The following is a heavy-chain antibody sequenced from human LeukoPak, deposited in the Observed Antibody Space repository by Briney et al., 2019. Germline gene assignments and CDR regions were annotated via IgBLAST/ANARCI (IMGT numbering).Heavy chain of an antibody. CDR2: ISSNGGST. V-gene: IGHV3-64*01. CDR3: AKFAQRYCSGGSCHPFDY. D-gene: IGHD2-15*01. CDR1: GFTFSSYA. J-gene: IGHJ4*02. Sequence: GGSLRLSCAASGFTFSSYAMHWVRQAPGKGLEYVSAISSNGGSTYYANSVKGRFTISRDNSKNTLYLQMNSLRAEDTAAYYCAKFAQRYCSGGSCHPFDYWGQGTLVTVSS.